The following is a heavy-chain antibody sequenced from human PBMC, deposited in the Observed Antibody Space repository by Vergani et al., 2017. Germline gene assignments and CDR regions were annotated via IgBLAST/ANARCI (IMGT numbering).Heavy chain of an antibody. V-gene: IGHV3-9*01. J-gene: IGHJ6*02. CDR3: SKDGPRYGMDV. CDR1: GFTFDDYA. Sequence: EVQLVESGGGLVQPGRSLRLSCAASGFTFDDYAMHWVRQAPGKGLEWVSGISWNSGSIGYADSGKGRFTICRDNAKNSLYLQMNRLRAEDTALYYCSKDGPRYGMDVWGQGTTVTVSS. CDR2: ISWNSGSI.